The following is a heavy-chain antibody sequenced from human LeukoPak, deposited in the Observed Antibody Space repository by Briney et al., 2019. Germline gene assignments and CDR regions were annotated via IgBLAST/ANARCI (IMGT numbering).Heavy chain of an antibody. D-gene: IGHD4-17*01. CDR3: ARAVTTSKAVDY. CDR1: GGSISSYY. V-gene: IGHV4-59*01. CDR2: IYYSGST. Sequence: SETLSLTCTVSGGSISSYYWSWIRQPPGKGLEWIGYIYYSGSTNYNPSLKSRVTISVDTSKNQFSLKLSSVTAADTAVYYCARAVTTSKAVDYWGQRTRLTVSS. J-gene: IGHJ4*02.